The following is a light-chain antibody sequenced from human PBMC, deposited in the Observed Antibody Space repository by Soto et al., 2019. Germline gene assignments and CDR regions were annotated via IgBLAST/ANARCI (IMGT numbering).Light chain of an antibody. Sequence: QSVLTQPPSVSGAPGQRVTISCTGSSSNIGAGYDVHWYQQLPGTAPKLLISGNNKRPSGVPDRFSGSKSGTSASLAITGLPAEEEADYCCESDDSSVAKVVFGGGTKLTVL. CDR3: ESDDSSVAKVV. V-gene: IGLV1-40*01. CDR2: GNN. J-gene: IGLJ2*01. CDR1: SSNIGAGYD.